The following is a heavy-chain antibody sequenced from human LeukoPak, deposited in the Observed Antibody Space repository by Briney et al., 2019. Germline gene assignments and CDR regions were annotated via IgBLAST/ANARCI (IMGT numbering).Heavy chain of an antibody. CDR2: ISSDGTYT. Sequence: GGSLRLSCAASGFTFSSHLMHWVRQAPGKGLVWVSRISSDGTYTNYADSVRGRFTISRDNAKNTLYLQMNSLRAEDTAVYYCARDGTFYDSSGPFDYWGQGTLVTVSS. D-gene: IGHD3-22*01. CDR3: ARDGTFYDSSGPFDY. CDR1: GFTFSSHL. J-gene: IGHJ4*02. V-gene: IGHV3-74*01.